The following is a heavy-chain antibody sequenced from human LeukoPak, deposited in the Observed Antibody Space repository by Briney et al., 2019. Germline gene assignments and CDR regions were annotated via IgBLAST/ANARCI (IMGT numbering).Heavy chain of an antibody. D-gene: IGHD4-17*01. CDR2: ISDSGGST. CDR3: VKTQTHFGDYRRDY. J-gene: IGHJ4*02. CDR1: GFTFSTYA. Sequence: HTGGSLRLSCAASGFTFSTYAMSWVRQAPGKGLEWVSGISDSGGSTYYADSVKGRFTISRDNSKNTLYLQMNSLRAEDTAVFYCVKTQTHFGDYRRDYWGQGTLVTVSS. V-gene: IGHV3-23*01.